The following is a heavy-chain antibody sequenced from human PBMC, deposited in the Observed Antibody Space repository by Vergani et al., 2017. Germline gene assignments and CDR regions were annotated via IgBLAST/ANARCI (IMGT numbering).Heavy chain of an antibody. CDR3: ARDPPPSKVLGGGSCTTLCATPTAFDY. Sequence: QVQLVQSGAEVKKPGSSVKVSCKASGYTFTSYAMNWVRQAPGQGLEWMGWINTNTGNPTYAQGFTGRFVFSLDTSVSTAYLQISSLKAEDTAVYYCARDPPPSKVLGGGSCTTLCATPTAFDYWGQGTLVTVSS. CDR1: GYTFTSYA. D-gene: IGHD2-15*01. V-gene: IGHV7-4-1*02. J-gene: IGHJ4*02. CDR2: INTNTGNP.